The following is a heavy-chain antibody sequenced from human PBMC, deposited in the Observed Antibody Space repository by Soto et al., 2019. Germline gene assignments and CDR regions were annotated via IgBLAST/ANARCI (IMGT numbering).Heavy chain of an antibody. J-gene: IGHJ4*02. CDR1: GFTFSSHG. CDR2: IWYDGSNK. D-gene: IGHD3-16*01. CDR3: ARLGDGKRPDY. V-gene: IGHV3-33*01. Sequence: QVQLVESGGGVVQPGRSLTLSCAASGFTFSSHGMHWVRQAPGKGLEWVAVIWYDGSNKYYADSVKGRFVISTDNSKNTPYLQMNNLRAEDTAVYYCARLGDGKRPDYWGQGTLGTVS.